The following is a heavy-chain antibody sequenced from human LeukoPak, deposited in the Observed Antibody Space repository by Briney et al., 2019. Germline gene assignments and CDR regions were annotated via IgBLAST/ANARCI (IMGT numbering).Heavy chain of an antibody. J-gene: IGHJ4*02. Sequence: GGSLRLSCAASGFTFDDYAMHWVRQAPGKGLEWVSGISWNSGSIGYADSLKGRFTISRDNSKNTLYLQMNSLRDEDTAVYYCAKGAVTATRKFDYWGQGTLVTVSS. D-gene: IGHD2-21*02. CDR3: AKGAVTATRKFDY. CDR1: GFTFDDYA. V-gene: IGHV3-9*01. CDR2: ISWNSGSI.